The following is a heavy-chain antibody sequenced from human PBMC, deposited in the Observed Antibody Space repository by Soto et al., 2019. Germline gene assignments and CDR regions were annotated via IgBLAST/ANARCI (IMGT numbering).Heavy chain of an antibody. Sequence: SETLSLTCTVSGGSVSSGSYYWSWIRQPPGKGLEWIEYIYYSGSTNYNPSLKSRVTISVDTSKNQFSLKLSSVTAADTAVYYCARDKGGWNGGAFDIWGQGTMVTVSS. D-gene: IGHD1-1*01. J-gene: IGHJ3*02. V-gene: IGHV4-61*01. CDR1: GGSVSSGSYY. CDR2: IYYSGST. CDR3: ARDKGGWNGGAFDI.